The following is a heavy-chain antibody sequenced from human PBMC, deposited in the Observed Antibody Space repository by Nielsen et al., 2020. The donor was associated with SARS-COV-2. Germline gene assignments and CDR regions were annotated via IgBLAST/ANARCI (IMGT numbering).Heavy chain of an antibody. J-gene: IGHJ3*02. CDR3: ARRGLGYYDILTGYSGDAFDI. CDR1: GGSISSYY. D-gene: IGHD3-9*01. CDR2: IYYSGST. Sequence: SETLSLTCTVSGGSISSYYWSWIRQPPGKGLEWIGYIYYSGSTNYNPSLKSRVTISVDTSKNHFSLKLSSVTAADTAVYYCARRGLGYYDILTGYSGDAFDIWGQGTMVTVSS. V-gene: IGHV4-59*08.